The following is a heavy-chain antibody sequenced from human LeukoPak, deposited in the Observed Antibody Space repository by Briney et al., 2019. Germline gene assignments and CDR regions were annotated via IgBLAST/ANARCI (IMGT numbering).Heavy chain of an antibody. CDR3: ARGQYCSTTTCYSARRYFDF. Sequence: PSETLSLTCTVSGGSISSSSYFWTWIRQPPGKGLEWIAEINDSGSTNSNSSLRSRVAISLDTSKNQFSLRLTSVTAADTAVYYCARGQYCSTTTCYSARRYFDFWGQGTLVTVSS. CDR2: INDSGST. D-gene: IGHD2-2*01. V-gene: IGHV4-39*07. J-gene: IGHJ4*02. CDR1: GGSISSSSYF.